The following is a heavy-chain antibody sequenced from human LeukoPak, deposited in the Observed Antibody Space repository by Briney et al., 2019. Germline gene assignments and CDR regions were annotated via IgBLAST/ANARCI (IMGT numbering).Heavy chain of an antibody. CDR3: ARGVTTSGWYYYFDY. V-gene: IGHV4-34*01. J-gene: IGHJ4*02. CDR1: GGSFSGYY. D-gene: IGHD6-19*01. Sequence: SETLSLTCAVYGGSFSGYYWSWIRQPPGEGLEWIGEINHSGSTNYNPSLRRRVTISVDTSKNQFSLKLSSVTAADAAVYYCARGVTTSGWYYYFDYWGQGTLVTVSS. CDR2: INHSGST.